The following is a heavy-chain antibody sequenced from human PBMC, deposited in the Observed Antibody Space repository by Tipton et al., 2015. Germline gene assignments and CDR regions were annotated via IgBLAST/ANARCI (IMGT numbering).Heavy chain of an antibody. CDR1: GVSVSSGGYY. CDR2: IYYSGNT. Sequence: PGLVKPSETLSLSCSVTGVSVSSGGYYWSWIRQPPGKGLEWIGHIYYSGNTNYNPSLKSRVSISVDTSKTQFSLRLTSVTAADTAVYYCSRDRVAGNTGHAFDVWGQGTMVTVSS. J-gene: IGHJ3*01. CDR3: SRDRVAGNTGHAFDV. D-gene: IGHD6-19*01. V-gene: IGHV4-61*08.